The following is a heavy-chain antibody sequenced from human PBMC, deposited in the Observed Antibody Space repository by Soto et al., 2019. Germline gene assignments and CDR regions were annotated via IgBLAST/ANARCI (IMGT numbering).Heavy chain of an antibody. V-gene: IGHV3-64D*06. CDR1: GFTFSIYA. J-gene: IGHJ4*02. Sequence: EVQLVESGGGLVQPGGSLRLSCSASGFTFSIYAMHWVRQAPGKGLEYVSSISTNGGNTHYADSVKGRFTISRDNSKNTHYLQMSNMRAEDTAVYYCVKGEYYYDSAAYYPFDHWGQGTLVIVS. D-gene: IGHD3-22*01. CDR2: ISTNGGNT. CDR3: VKGEYYYDSAAYYPFDH.